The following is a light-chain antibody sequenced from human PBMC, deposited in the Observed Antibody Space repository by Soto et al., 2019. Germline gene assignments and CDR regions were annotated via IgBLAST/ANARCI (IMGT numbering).Light chain of an antibody. CDR1: SSDVGGHNY. J-gene: IGLJ2*01. V-gene: IGLV2-11*01. Sequence: QSALTQPRSVSGSPGQSVAISCTGTSSDVGGHNYVSWYQQPPGKAPQLMIYDVNKRPSGVPDRFSGSKSGNSASLTISGLQAEDEADYYCCSYAGSFVVFGGGTKVTVL. CDR2: DVN. CDR3: CSYAGSFVV.